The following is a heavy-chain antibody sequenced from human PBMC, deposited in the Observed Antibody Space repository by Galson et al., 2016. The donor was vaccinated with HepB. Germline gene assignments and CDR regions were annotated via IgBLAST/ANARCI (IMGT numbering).Heavy chain of an antibody. CDR1: GGSISSGGNY. CDR3: ARGAFVDSGAYWGDYYYYYGMDV. D-gene: IGHD2-15*01. V-gene: IGHV4-31*03. J-gene: IGHJ6*02. CDR2: IYYSGTT. Sequence: TLSLTCTVSGGSISSGGNYWSWIRQLPGKGLELIGYIYYSGTTSYNPSLKSRITMSLDTTENQFSLKLTSVTAADTAVYYCARGAFVDSGAYWGDYYYYYGMDVWGQGTMVTVSS.